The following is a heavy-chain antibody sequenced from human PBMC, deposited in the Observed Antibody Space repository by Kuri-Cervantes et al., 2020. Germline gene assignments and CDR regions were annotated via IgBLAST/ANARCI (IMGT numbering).Heavy chain of an antibody. CDR2: IYHSGST. D-gene: IGHD5-24*01. CDR3: ARASVEMATTPGHYYYYGMDV. CDR1: GYSISSGYY. Sequence: SETLSLTCAVSGYSISSGYYWGWIRQHPGKGLEWIGSIYHSGSTYYNPSLKSRVTISVDTSKNQFSQKLSSVTAADTAVYYCARASVEMATTPGHYYYYGMDVWGQGTTVTVSS. V-gene: IGHV4-38-2*01. J-gene: IGHJ6*02.